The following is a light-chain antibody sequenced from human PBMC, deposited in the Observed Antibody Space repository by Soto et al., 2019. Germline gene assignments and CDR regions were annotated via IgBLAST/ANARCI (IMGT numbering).Light chain of an antibody. V-gene: IGKV3-15*01. J-gene: IGKJ5*01. CDR3: QQYNDWPPIT. CDR1: QSVSSN. Sequence: EIVMTQSPDTLSVSPGERATLSWMASQSVSSNLAWFQQKPGQAPRLIIYAVSTRATVIPARFSGSGSGTEFTLTISSLQSEDFSVYYCQQYNDWPPITFGQGTRLEIK. CDR2: AVS.